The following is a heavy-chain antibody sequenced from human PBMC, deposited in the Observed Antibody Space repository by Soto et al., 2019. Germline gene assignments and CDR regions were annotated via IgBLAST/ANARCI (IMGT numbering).Heavy chain of an antibody. Sequence: SGESLKISCKGSGYSFTSYWIGWVRQMPGKGLEWMGIIYPGDSDTRYSPSFQGQVTISADKSISTAYLQWSSLKASDTAMYYCARLPWVRWFGENYYMDVWGKGTTVTVSS. D-gene: IGHD3-10*01. CDR3: ARLPWVRWFGENYYMDV. CDR2: IYPGDSDT. J-gene: IGHJ6*03. CDR1: GYSFTSYW. V-gene: IGHV5-51*01.